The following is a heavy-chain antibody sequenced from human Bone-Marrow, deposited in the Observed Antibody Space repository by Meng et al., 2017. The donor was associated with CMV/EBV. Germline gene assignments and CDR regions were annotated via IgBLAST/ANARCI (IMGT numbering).Heavy chain of an antibody. CDR3: ARVGYCSSASCYFGAFDF. Sequence: GGSLRLSCADSGFTFNDYGMSWVRQAPGKGLEWVSGINWNGRTTSYADSVKGRFTISRDNAKNSLYLQMNSLRAEDTALYHCARVGYCSSASCYFGAFDFWGPGTMV. CDR1: GFTFNDYG. CDR2: INWNGRTT. J-gene: IGHJ3*01. D-gene: IGHD2-2*01. V-gene: IGHV3-20*01.